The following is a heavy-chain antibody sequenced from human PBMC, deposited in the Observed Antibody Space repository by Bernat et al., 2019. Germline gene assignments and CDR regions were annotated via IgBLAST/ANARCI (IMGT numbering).Heavy chain of an antibody. CDR3: ARDEVYDYIWGSYRILDY. CDR1: GFTVSNSY. CDR2: IYSGGHT. J-gene: IGHJ4*02. V-gene: IGHV3-66*01. D-gene: IGHD3-16*02. Sequence: EVQLVESGGGLVQAGGSLRLSCAASGFTVSNSYMTWVRQAPGKGLEWVSVIYSGGHTYYADSVKGRFTISRDNFKNTLDLQMNSLRAEDTAVYYCARDEVYDYIWGSYRILDYWGQGTLVTVSS.